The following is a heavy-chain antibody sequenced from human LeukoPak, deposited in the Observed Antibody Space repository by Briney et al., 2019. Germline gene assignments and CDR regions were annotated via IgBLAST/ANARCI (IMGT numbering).Heavy chain of an antibody. CDR1: GFTFSTYG. CDR2: IRYDGSTK. CDR3: ARGYCSSTSCSPPGY. J-gene: IGHJ4*02. Sequence: GGSLRLSCAASGFTFSTYGMYWVRQAPGKGLEWVAYIRYDGSTKYYADSVKGRFTISRDNSKNTLYLQMNSLRTEDTAVYYCARGYCSSTSCSPPGYWGQGTLVTVSS. D-gene: IGHD2-2*01. V-gene: IGHV3-30*02.